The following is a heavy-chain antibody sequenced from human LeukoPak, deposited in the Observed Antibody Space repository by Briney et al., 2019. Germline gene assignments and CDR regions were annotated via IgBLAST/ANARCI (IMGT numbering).Heavy chain of an antibody. CDR2: ISSTGRTI. CDR3: AREGLERLGTDYNWFDP. J-gene: IGHJ5*02. CDR1: GFTFNIYE. D-gene: IGHD1-1*01. Sequence: GGPLRLSCAASGFTFNIYEMNWVRQAPGKGLEWISYISSTGRTIHYADSVKGRFTISRDNTKNSVYLQMSSLRAEDTAVYYCAREGLERLGTDYNWFDPWGQGTLVTVSS. V-gene: IGHV3-48*03.